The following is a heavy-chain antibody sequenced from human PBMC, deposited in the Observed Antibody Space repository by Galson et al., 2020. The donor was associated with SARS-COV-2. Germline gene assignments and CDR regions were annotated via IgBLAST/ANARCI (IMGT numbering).Heavy chain of an antibody. CDR2: INPSGGST. CDR1: GYTFTSYY. D-gene: IGHD2-21*01. CDR3: ARDGNQPLAYSYYYYYGMDV. V-gene: IGHV1-46*01. J-gene: IGHJ6*02. Sequence: ASVKVSCKASGYTFTSYYMHWVRQAPGQGLEWMGIINPSGGSTSYAQKFQGRVTMTRDTSTSTVYMELSSLRSEDTAVYYCARDGNQPLAYSYYYYYGMDVWGQGTTVTVSS.